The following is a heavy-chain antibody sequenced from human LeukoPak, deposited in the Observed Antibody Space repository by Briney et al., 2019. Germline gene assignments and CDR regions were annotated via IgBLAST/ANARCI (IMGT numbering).Heavy chain of an antibody. CDR2: MHPNSGKA. Sequence: ASVKVSCKASGYTFTSYDIKWVRQATGQRLEWMEWMHPNSGKAGNAQKYQGRVAMTRNASMSTAYMELSSLRSEDTAVYYCASVIRGAFDFWGQGTLVTVSS. J-gene: IGHJ4*02. CDR1: GYTFTSYD. CDR3: ASVIRGAFDF. D-gene: IGHD3-10*01. V-gene: IGHV1-8*01.